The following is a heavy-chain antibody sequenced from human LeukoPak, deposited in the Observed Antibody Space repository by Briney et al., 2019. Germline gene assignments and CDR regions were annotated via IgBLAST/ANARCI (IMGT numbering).Heavy chain of an antibody. D-gene: IGHD2-15*01. V-gene: IGHV1-18*01. CDR1: GYTFTSYG. J-gene: IGHJ6*02. CDR2: ISAYNGNT. Sequence: GASVKVSCKASGYTFTSYGIGWVRQAPGQGLEWMGWISAYNGNTNYAQKLQGRVTMTTDTSTSTAYMELRSLRSDDTAVYYCARTELGYCSGGSCRLDYYYYAMDVWGQGTTVTVSS. CDR3: ARTELGYCSGGSCRLDYYYYAMDV.